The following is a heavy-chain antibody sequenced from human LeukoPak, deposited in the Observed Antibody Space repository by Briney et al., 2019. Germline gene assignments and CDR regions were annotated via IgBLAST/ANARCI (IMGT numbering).Heavy chain of an antibody. Sequence: SVKVSCKTSGGTFTSYAYDWVRQAPGQGLEWMGRIVPIVDITNYAQRFQGRLTITADKATSTASMELSSLNSGDTAFYYCARCKMRPSAREYFDSWGQGTLVTVSS. V-gene: IGHV1-69*04. CDR1: GGTFTSYA. D-gene: IGHD1-26*01. J-gene: IGHJ4*02. CDR2: IVPIVDIT. CDR3: ARCKMRPSAREYFDS.